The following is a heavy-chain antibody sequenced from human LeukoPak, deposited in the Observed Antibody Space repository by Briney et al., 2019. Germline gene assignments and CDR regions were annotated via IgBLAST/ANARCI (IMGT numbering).Heavy chain of an antibody. J-gene: IGHJ3*02. CDR3: ARARDYYDSSGRRDAFDI. V-gene: IGHV4-31*03. CDR2: IYHSGST. CDR1: GGSISSGAYY. Sequence: SETLSLTCTVSGGSISSGAYYWSWIRQHPGKGLEWIGYIYHSGSTYYNPPLKSRLTISVEMSKNQLSLKLSSVTAADTAVYYCARARDYYDSSGRRDAFDIWGQGQWSPSL. D-gene: IGHD3-22*01.